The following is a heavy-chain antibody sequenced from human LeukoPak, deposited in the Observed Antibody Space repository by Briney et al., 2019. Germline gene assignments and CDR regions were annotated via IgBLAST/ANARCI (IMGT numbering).Heavy chain of an antibody. CDR3: TRQYDYGEGPHYYYYGMDV. CDR2: IRSKANSYAT. D-gene: IGHD4-17*01. J-gene: IGHJ6*02. Sequence: GGSLRLSCAASGFTFSGSAMHWVRQASGKGLEWVGRIRSKANSYATAYAASVKGRFTISRDDSKNTAYLQMNSLKTEDTAVYYCTRQYDYGEGPHYYYYGMDVWGQGTTVTVSS. CDR1: GFTFSGSA. V-gene: IGHV3-73*01.